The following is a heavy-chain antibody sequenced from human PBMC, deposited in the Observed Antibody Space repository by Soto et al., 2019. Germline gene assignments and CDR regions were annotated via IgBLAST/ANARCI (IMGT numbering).Heavy chain of an antibody. D-gene: IGHD2-8*01. Sequence: EVQLLESGGGLVQPGGSLRLSCAASGFTFRNYAMSWVRQTPGKGLEWVSGISESGSGTYYSNSARGRFAVSRDNSKGTLYLQLNGLEVGDTAIYSCVKDWAMGGPQHLWGQGTLVTVSS. V-gene: IGHV3-23*01. CDR1: GFTFRNYA. J-gene: IGHJ5*02. CDR3: VKDWAMGGPQHL. CDR2: ISESGSGT.